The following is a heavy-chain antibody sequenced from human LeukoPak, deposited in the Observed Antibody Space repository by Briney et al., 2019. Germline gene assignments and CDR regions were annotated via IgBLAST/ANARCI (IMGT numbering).Heavy chain of an antibody. CDR1: GFTFSSHA. Sequence: GGSLRLSCAASGFTFSSHAIHWVRQAPGKGLEWVSAISGSGGSTYYADSVKGRFTISRDNSKNTLYLQMNSLRAEDTAVYYCAKVQYSGSYYGDFDYWGQGTLVTVSS. CDR3: AKVQYSGSYYGDFDY. D-gene: IGHD1-26*01. V-gene: IGHV3-23*01. J-gene: IGHJ4*02. CDR2: ISGSGGST.